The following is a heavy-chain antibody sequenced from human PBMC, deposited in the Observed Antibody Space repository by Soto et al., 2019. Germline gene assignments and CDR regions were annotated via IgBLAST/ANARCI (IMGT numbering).Heavy chain of an antibody. J-gene: IGHJ5*02. CDR1: GASISSSNW. V-gene: IGHV4-4*02. CDR2: IYHSGST. D-gene: IGHD2-2*01. CDR3: ARKGTCSSTSCCIGWFDP. Sequence: ESLSLTCTVSGASISSSNWWSWVRQPPGKGLEWIGEIYHSGSTNYNPSLKSRVTISVDKSKNQFSLKLSSVTAADAAVYYCARKGTCSSTSCCIGWFDPWGQGTLVTVSS.